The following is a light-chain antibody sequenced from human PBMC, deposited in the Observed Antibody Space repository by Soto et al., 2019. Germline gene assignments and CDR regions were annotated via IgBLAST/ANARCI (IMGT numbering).Light chain of an antibody. V-gene: IGKV3-15*01. CDR1: QSVSSN. CDR2: GAS. J-gene: IGKJ5*01. Sequence: EIVMTQSPATLSVSPGERATLSCRASQSVSSNLAWYQQKPGQTPRLLIYGASTRATGIPARFSGGGSGTEFTLTISSLQSEDFAVYYCQQYNSWPPITFGQGTRLEN. CDR3: QQYNSWPPIT.